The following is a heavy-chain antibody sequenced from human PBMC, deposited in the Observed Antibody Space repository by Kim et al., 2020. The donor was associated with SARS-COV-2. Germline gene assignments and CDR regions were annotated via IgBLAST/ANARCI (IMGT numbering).Heavy chain of an antibody. V-gene: IGHV6-1*01. CDR3: ARLVPKWGTGGGFYFDS. D-gene: IGHD7-27*01. CDR2: TYYRSKWYS. J-gene: IGHJ4*02. CDR1: GDSVSSYSAT. Sequence: SQTLSLTCDVSGDSVSSYSATWTWIRQSPSRGLEWLGRTYYRSKWYSDYGGSVRGRINISPDTSKNQFSLQLNSVIPEDTAVYYCARLVPKWGTGGGFYFDSWGQGTLVTVSS.